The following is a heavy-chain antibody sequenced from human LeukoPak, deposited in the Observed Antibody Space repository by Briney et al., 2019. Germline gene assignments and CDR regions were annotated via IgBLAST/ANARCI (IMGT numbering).Heavy chain of an antibody. CDR3: AKGAMVRGVYDAFDI. Sequence: GGSLRLSCAASGFTFSSYAMSWVRQAPGKGREWVSVISGSGGSTYYADSVKGRFTISRDNSKNTLYLQMNSLRAEDTAVYYCAKGAMVRGVYDAFDIWGQGTMVTVSS. D-gene: IGHD3-10*01. V-gene: IGHV3-23*01. J-gene: IGHJ3*02. CDR1: GFTFSSYA. CDR2: ISGSGGST.